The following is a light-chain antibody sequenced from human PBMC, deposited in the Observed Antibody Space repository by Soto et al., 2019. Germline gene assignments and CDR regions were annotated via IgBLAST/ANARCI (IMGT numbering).Light chain of an antibody. Sequence: QSVLTQAPSASETPGQRVTISCSGGSSNIGRNTVNWYQQLPGTAHKLLIYSNNRPSSGVPDRFSGSKSGTSASLAISGLQSEDEADYYCAAWDDSLTDYVFGTGTKLTVL. J-gene: IGLJ1*01. CDR3: AAWDDSLTDYV. CDR2: SNN. CDR1: SSNIGRNT. V-gene: IGLV1-44*01.